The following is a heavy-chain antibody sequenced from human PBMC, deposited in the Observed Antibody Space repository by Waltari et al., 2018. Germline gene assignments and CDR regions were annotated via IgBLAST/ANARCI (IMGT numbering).Heavy chain of an antibody. CDR1: GGTFRSYA. CDR2: IIPIFGTA. D-gene: IGHD5-18*01. J-gene: IGHJ4*02. CDR3: ARGRSLTAMAQDY. Sequence: QVQLVQSGAEGKKPWSSGKVSCKASGGTFRSYAISWGRQAPGQGLEGMGGIIPIFGTANYSQKFQGRVTITADESTSTAYMELSSLRSEDTAVYYCARGRSLTAMAQDYWGQGTLVTVSS. V-gene: IGHV1-69*01.